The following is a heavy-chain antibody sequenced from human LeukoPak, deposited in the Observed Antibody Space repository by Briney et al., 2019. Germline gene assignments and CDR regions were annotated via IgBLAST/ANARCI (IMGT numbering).Heavy chain of an antibody. Sequence: GESLKISCKGSGYSFTSYWIGWVRPMPGKGLEWMGIIYPGDSDTRYSPSFQGQVTISADKSISTAYLQWSSLKASDTAMYYCARHGRNSGSYYTRFAWFDPWGQGTLVTVSS. CDR3: ARHGRNSGSYYTRFAWFDP. CDR2: IYPGDSDT. J-gene: IGHJ5*02. V-gene: IGHV5-51*01. CDR1: GYSFTSYW. D-gene: IGHD3-10*01.